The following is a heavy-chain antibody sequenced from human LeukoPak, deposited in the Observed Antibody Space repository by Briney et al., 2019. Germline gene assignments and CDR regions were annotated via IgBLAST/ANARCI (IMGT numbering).Heavy chain of an antibody. CDR2: INPNTGGA. CDR3: ARDGSYVVVPAAMKNWFDP. D-gene: IGHD2-2*01. V-gene: IGHV1-2*02. J-gene: IGHJ5*02. Sequence: ASVKVSCKASGYTFSAYYMHWVRQAPGQGLEWMGWINPNTGGANSAQKFQGRVTMTRDTSISTAYMELSRLRSDDTAVYYCARDGSYVVVPAAMKNWFDPWGQGTLVTVSS. CDR1: GYTFSAYY.